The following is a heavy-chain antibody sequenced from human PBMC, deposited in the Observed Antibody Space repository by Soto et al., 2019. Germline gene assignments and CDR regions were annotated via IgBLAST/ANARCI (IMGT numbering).Heavy chain of an antibody. CDR3: ARGPGIAVAGTENDWYFDL. J-gene: IGHJ2*01. CDR2: ISYDGSNK. CDR1: GFTFSSYA. V-gene: IGHV3-30-3*01. D-gene: IGHD6-19*01. Sequence: QVQLVESGGGVVQPGRSLRLSCAASGFTFSSYAMHWVRQAPGKGLEWVAVISYDGSNKYYEDSVKGRFTISRDNSKNTLYLQMNSLRAEDTAVYYCARGPGIAVAGTENDWYFDLWGRGTLVTVSS.